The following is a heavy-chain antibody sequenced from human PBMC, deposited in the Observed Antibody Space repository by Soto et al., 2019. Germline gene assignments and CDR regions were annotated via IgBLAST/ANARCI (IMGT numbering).Heavy chain of an antibody. Sequence: SETLSLTCTVSGGSISSGDYYWSWIRQPPGKGLEWIGYIYYSGSTYYNPSLKSRVTISVDTSKNQFSLRLSSVTAADTAVYFRAREGNLGRWIHPLDSWSQGTLVTVSS. CDR2: IYYSGST. V-gene: IGHV4-30-4*01. D-gene: IGHD2-2*03. J-gene: IGHJ4*02. CDR3: AREGNLGRWIHPLDS. CDR1: GGSISSGDYY.